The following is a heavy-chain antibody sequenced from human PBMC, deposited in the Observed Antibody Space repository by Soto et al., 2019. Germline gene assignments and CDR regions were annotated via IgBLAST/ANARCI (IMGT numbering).Heavy chain of an antibody. J-gene: IGHJ4*02. CDR2: IIPFQGGT. Sequence: QVQLVQSGAEVKKPGSSVKVSCKASGGTFSPYTINWVRQAPGQGLEWMGRIIPFQGGTNYAQKLQARVTITADKSTSTAYMELSGLRFEDTAMYYCTRDWEITVSTWSFGGFWGRGTLVTVSS. D-gene: IGHD3-10*01. CDR3: TRDWEITVSTWSFGGF. V-gene: IGHV1-69*08. CDR1: GGTFSPYT.